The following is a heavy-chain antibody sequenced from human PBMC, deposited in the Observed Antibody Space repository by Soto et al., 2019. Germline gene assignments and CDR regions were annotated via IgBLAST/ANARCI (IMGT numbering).Heavy chain of an antibody. V-gene: IGHV3-23*01. D-gene: IGHD6-19*01. CDR3: ARYSGWYSYNWFDP. Sequence: PVGSLSLSCAASGFTFSSYAMSWVRQAPGKGLEWVSAISGSGGSTYYADSVKGRFTISRDNAENSVYLQMSSLRAEDTAMYYCARYSGWYSYNWFDPWGQGTLVTVSS. CDR1: GFTFSSYA. J-gene: IGHJ5*02. CDR2: ISGSGGST.